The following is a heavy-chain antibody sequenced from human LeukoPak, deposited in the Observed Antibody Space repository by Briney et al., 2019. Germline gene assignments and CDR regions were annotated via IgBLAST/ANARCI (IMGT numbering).Heavy chain of an antibody. J-gene: IGHJ4*02. V-gene: IGHV4-31*03. CDR3: ARIRGGIAAALLDY. D-gene: IGHD6-13*01. CDR2: IYYSGST. Sequence: SQTLSLTCTVSGGSISSGGYYWSWIRQHPGKGLEWIGYIYYSGSTYYNPSLKSRVTISVDTSKNQFSLKLSSVTAADTAVYYCARIRGGIAAALLDYWGQGTLVTVSS. CDR1: GGSISSGGYY.